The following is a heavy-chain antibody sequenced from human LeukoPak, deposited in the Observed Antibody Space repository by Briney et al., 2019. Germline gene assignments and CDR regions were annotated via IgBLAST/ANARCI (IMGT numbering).Heavy chain of an antibody. J-gene: IGHJ5*02. CDR1: GYTFTSYA. CDR2: INAGNGNT. CDR3: ARSSIAVAGLEFDP. Sequence: ASVKVSCKASGYTFTSYAMHWVRQAPGQRLEWMGWINAGNGNTKYSQKFQGRVTITRDTSASTAYMELSSLRSGDTAVYYCARSSIAVAGLEFDPWGQGTLVTVSS. V-gene: IGHV1-3*01. D-gene: IGHD6-19*01.